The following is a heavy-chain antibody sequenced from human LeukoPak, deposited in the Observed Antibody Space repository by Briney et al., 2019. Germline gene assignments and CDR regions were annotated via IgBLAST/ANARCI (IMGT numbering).Heavy chain of an antibody. CDR3: ARYYDDSSGYYPDY. V-gene: IGHV4-4*07. J-gene: IGHJ4*02. Sequence: SETLSLTCTVSGGSISSYYWSWIRQPAGKGLEWIGRIYTSGSTNYNPSLKSRVTMSVDTSKNQFSLKLSSVTAADTAVYYCARYYDDSSGYYPDYWGQGTLVTVSS. CDR1: GGSISSYY. CDR2: IYTSGST. D-gene: IGHD3-22*01.